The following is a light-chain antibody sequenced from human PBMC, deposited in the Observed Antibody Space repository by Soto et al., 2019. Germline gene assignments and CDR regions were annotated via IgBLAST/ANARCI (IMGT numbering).Light chain of an antibody. CDR1: QSVSSY. CDR3: QHRSNWPLT. J-gene: IGKJ4*01. Sequence: EIVLTQSPATLSLSPGERATLSCRASQSVSSYLAWLQQKPGQAPRPLIYDASNRATDIPSRFSGSGSGTDFTLTINSLEAEDSAIYYCQHRSNWPLTFGGGTKVEIK. CDR2: DAS. V-gene: IGKV3-11*01.